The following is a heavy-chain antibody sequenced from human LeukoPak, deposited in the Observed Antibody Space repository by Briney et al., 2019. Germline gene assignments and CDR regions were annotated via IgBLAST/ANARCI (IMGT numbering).Heavy chain of an antibody. D-gene: IGHD6-19*01. Sequence: SETLSLTCTVSGGSISSSSYYWGWIRQPPGKGLEWIGSIYYSGSTYYNPSLKSRVTISVDTSKNQFSLKLSSVTAADTAVYYCARVGSGWYVGTAGGSLFDYWGQGTLVTVSS. J-gene: IGHJ4*02. CDR2: IYYSGST. V-gene: IGHV4-39*07. CDR1: GGSISSSSYY. CDR3: ARVGSGWYVGTAGGSLFDY.